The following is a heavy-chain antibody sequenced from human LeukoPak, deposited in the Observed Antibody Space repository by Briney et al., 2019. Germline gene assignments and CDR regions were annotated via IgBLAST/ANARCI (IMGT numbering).Heavy chain of an antibody. V-gene: IGHV1-2*02. CDR1: LYTLNVYI. J-gene: IGHJ6*03. CDR2: INPNTGDT. Sequence: VTDSRKPSLYTLNVYIIHWVRPAPGRGLEWVGWINPNTGDTNYAQKFQGSVTMTGDTSISTAYMELSRLRSDDTAVYYCARAGYSSSSHYFYMDVWGKGTTVTVSS. D-gene: IGHD6-13*01. CDR3: ARAGYSSSSHYFYMDV.